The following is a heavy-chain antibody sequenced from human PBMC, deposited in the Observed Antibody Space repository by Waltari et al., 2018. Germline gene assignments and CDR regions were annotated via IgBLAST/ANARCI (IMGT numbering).Heavy chain of an antibody. V-gene: IGHV3-23*01. D-gene: IGHD5-18*01. CDR2: ISGSGGST. CDR1: GFTFSSYA. CDR3: AKSAYSYGYLHDY. J-gene: IGHJ4*02. Sequence: EVQLLESGGGLVQPGGSVRLSCAASGFTFSSYAMSGVRQAPGKGLEWVSAISGSGGSTYYADSVKDRFTISRDNSKNTLYLQMNSLRAEDTAVYYCAKSAYSYGYLHDYWGQGTLVTVSS.